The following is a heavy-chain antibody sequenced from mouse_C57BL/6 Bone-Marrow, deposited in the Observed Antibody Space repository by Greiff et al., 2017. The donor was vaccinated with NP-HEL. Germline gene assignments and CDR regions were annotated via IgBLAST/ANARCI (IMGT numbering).Heavy chain of an antibody. CDR1: GYSITSGYY. Sequence: EVKLMESGPGLVKPSQSLSLTCSVTGYSITSGYYWNWIRQFPGNKLEWMGYISYDGSNNYNPSLKNRISITRDTSKNQFFLKLNSVTTEDTATYYCARGLTVYAMDYWGQGTSVTVSS. CDR2: ISYDGSN. CDR3: ARGLTVYAMDY. D-gene: IGHD2-2*01. J-gene: IGHJ4*01. V-gene: IGHV3-6*01.